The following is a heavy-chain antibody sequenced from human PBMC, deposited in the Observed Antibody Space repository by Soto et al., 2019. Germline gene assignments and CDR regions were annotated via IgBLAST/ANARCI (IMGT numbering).Heavy chain of an antibody. CDR2: IIPIFGTA. CDR1: GGTFSSYA. Sequence: AVKVSCKGCGGTFSSYAISWVGQAPGQGLEWMGGIIPIFGTANYAQKFQGSVTITADDSTSTAYMELSSLRSEDTAGYYCAGTVHYDFWSGYPTYYFDYWGQGNLVTVSS. D-gene: IGHD3-3*01. V-gene: IGHV1-69*13. J-gene: IGHJ4*02. CDR3: AGTVHYDFWSGYPTYYFDY.